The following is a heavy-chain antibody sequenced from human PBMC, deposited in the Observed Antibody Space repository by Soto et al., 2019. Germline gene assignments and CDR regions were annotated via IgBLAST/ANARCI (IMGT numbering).Heavy chain of an antibody. CDR2: ISWNSGSI. Sequence: GGSLRLSCAASGFTFDDYAMHWARQAPGRGLEWVSGISWNSGSIGYADSVKGRFTISRDNAKNSLFLQMNSLRAEDTALYYCAKDSLPVPAAMPWGDAFDIWGQGTMVTVSS. J-gene: IGHJ3*02. D-gene: IGHD2-2*01. CDR3: AKDSLPVPAAMPWGDAFDI. CDR1: GFTFDDYA. V-gene: IGHV3-9*01.